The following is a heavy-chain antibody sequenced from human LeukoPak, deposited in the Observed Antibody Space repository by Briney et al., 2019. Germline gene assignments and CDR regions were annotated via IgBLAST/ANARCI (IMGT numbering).Heavy chain of an antibody. CDR2: IYPGDSDT. Sequence: RESLKISCKGSGYSFTNYWIGWVRQMPGKSLEWMGIIYPGDSDTRYSPSFQGQVTIPADKAISTAYLQWSGLKASDTAIYYCARSGSLGTFDIWGQGTMVTVSS. J-gene: IGHJ3*02. D-gene: IGHD1-26*01. CDR1: GYSFTNYW. V-gene: IGHV5-51*01. CDR3: ARSGSLGTFDI.